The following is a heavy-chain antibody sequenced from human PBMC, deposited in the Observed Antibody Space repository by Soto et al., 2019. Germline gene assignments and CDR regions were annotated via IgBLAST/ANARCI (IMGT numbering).Heavy chain of an antibody. D-gene: IGHD6-13*01. CDR3: ARVDEAAAGDFDY. V-gene: IGHV3-21*01. J-gene: IGHJ4*02. CDR2: ISSSSSYI. Sequence: GGSLRLSCAASGFTFSSYSMNWVRQAPGKGLEWVSSISSSSSYIYYADSVKGRFTISRDNAKNSLYLQMNSLRAEDTAVYYCARVDEAAAGDFDYWGQGTLVTVSS. CDR1: GFTFSSYS.